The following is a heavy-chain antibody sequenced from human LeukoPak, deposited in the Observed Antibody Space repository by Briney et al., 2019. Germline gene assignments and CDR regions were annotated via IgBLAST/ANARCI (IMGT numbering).Heavy chain of an antibody. D-gene: IGHD3-9*01. CDR1: GYIFTTYF. Sequence: GASVKVSCKASGYIFTTYFIHWVRQAPGQGLEWMGWINPNNGDTNYVQKFQGRVTMTRDTSISTAYMELTRLRSDDTAVYYCAREGGYDILTGYQDYWGQGTLVIVSS. J-gene: IGHJ4*02. V-gene: IGHV1-2*02. CDR2: INPNNGDT. CDR3: AREGGYDILTGYQDY.